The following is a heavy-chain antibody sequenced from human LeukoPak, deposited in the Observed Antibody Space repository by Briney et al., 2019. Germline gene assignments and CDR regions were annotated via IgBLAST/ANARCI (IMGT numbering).Heavy chain of an antibody. CDR1: GYTFTSYG. Sequence: GASVKVSCKASGYTFTSYGISWVRQAPGQRLEWMGWINAGNGNTKYSQKFQGRVTITRDTSASTAYMEMSSLRSEDTAVYYCARGGSGNLPYYFDHWGQGTLVTVSS. CDR2: INAGNGNT. V-gene: IGHV1-3*01. CDR3: ARGGSGNLPYYFDH. J-gene: IGHJ4*02. D-gene: IGHD1-1*01.